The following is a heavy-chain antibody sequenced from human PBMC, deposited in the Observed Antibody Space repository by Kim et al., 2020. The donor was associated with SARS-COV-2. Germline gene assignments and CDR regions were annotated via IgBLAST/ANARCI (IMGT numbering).Heavy chain of an antibody. CDR3: ARGITMIVVDL. J-gene: IGHJ4*02. CDR2: T. D-gene: IGHD3-22*01. Sequence: TNYNPSLKSRVTISVDTSKNQFSLKLSSVTAADTAVYYCARGITMIVVDLWGQGTLVTVSS. V-gene: IGHV4-59*09.